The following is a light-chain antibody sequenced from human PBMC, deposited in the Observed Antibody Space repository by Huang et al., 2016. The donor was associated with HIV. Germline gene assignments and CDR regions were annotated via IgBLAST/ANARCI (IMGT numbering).Light chain of an antibody. Sequence: DIQMTQSPSSLSASVGDRVTITCRASQTITTYLSWYQQKPGKAPKLLIYGASSLHSGVPSRFSGSGSGTDFTLTISSLQPEDFATYYCQQSYFTPLTFGGGTWLEIK. CDR1: QTITTY. CDR2: GAS. CDR3: QQSYFTPLT. V-gene: IGKV1-39*01. J-gene: IGKJ4*01.